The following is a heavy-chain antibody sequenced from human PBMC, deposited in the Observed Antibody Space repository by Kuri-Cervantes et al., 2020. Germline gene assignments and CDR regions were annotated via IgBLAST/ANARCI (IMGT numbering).Heavy chain of an antibody. CDR3: ARDRLEYSSSEAAFDI. J-gene: IGHJ3*02. Sequence: ASVKVSCKASGYTFTSYGISWVRQAPGQGLEWMGWISTYNVNTNYAQKLQGRVTMTTDTSTSTAYMELSSLRSEDTAVYYCARDRLEYSSSEAAFDIWGQGTMVTVSS. CDR1: GYTFTSYG. CDR2: ISTYNVNT. D-gene: IGHD6-6*01. V-gene: IGHV1-18*01.